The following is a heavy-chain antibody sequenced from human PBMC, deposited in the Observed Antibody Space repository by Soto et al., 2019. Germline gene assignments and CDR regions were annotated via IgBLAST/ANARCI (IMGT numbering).Heavy chain of an antibody. J-gene: IGHJ4*02. V-gene: IGHV3-21*01. D-gene: IGHD3-9*01. CDR3: ARDESYYDILTGELDY. Sequence: EVQLVESGGGLVKPGGSLRLSCAASGFTFSSYSMNWVRQAPGKGLEWVSSISSSSSYIYYADSVKGRFTISRDNAKNSLYLQMNSLRAEDTAVYYCARDESYYDILTGELDYWGQGTLVTVSS. CDR2: ISSSSSYI. CDR1: GFTFSSYS.